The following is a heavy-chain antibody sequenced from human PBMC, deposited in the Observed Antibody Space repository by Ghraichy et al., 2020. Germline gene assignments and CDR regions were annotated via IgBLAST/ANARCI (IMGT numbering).Heavy chain of an antibody. Sequence: GGSLRLSCAASGFTFDDYAMHWVRQAPGKGLEWVSLISWDGGSTYYADSVKGRFTISRDNSKNSLYLQMNSLRAEDTALYYCAKDSGIAVAGHDAFDIWGQGTMVTVSS. D-gene: IGHD6-19*01. CDR2: ISWDGGST. CDR3: AKDSGIAVAGHDAFDI. CDR1: GFTFDDYA. V-gene: IGHV3-43D*03. J-gene: IGHJ3*02.